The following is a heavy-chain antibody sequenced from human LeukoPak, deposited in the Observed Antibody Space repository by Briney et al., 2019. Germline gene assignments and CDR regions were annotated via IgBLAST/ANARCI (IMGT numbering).Heavy chain of an antibody. V-gene: IGHV3-74*01. Sequence: GGSLRLSCAASGFTFSSYWMHWVRQAPGKGLVWISRINNDGSSTRYADSVKGRFTISRDNAKNTLDLQMNSLRAEDTAVYYCVRLSWELGDGGVTWGQGTLVTVSS. J-gene: IGHJ5*02. CDR2: INNDGSST. D-gene: IGHD1-26*01. CDR3: VRLSWELGDGGVT. CDR1: GFTFSSYW.